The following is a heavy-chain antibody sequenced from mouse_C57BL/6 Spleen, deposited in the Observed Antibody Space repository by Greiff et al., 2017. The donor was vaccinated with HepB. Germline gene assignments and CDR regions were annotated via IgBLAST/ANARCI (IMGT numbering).Heavy chain of an antibody. J-gene: IGHJ2*01. CDR2: LYPGDGDT. D-gene: IGHD1-1*01. Sequence: QVQLQQSGPELVKPGASVKISCKASGYAFSSSWMNWVKQRPGKGLEWIGRLYPGDGDTNYNGKFKGKATLTADKSSSTAYMQLSSLTSEDSAVYFCARGYYYGSSLDYWGQGTTLTVSS. CDR3: ARGYYYGSSLDY. V-gene: IGHV1-82*01. CDR1: GYAFSSSW.